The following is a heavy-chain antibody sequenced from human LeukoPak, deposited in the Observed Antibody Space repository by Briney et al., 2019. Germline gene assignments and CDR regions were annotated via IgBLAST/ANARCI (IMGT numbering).Heavy chain of an antibody. CDR2: ISYDGSNK. J-gene: IGHJ6*03. Sequence: PGGSLRLSFAASGFTFSSYAMHWVRPAPGKGPEWVAVISYDGSNKYYADSVKGRFTISRDNSKNTLYLQMNSLRAEDTAVYYCARVPDGYYYYYMDVWGKGTTVTVSS. CDR1: GFTFSSYA. CDR3: ARVPDGYYYYYMDV. V-gene: IGHV3-30*01.